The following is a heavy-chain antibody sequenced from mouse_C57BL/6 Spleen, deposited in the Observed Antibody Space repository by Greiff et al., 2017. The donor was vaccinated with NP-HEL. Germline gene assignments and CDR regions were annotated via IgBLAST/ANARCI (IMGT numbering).Heavy chain of an antibody. D-gene: IGHD2-1*01. V-gene: IGHV1-80*01. J-gene: IGHJ1*03. CDR3: ARVEGYGNYGYFDV. CDR1: GYAFSSYW. CDR2: IYPGDGDT. Sequence: QVQLQQSGAELVKPGASVKISCKASGYAFSSYWMNWVKQRPGKGLEWIGQIYPGDGDTNYNGKFKGKATLTADKSSSTAYMQLSSLTSEDSAVYFCARVEGYGNYGYFDVWGTGTTVTVSS.